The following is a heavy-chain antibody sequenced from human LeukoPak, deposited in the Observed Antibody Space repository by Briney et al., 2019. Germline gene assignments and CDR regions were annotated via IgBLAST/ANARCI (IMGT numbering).Heavy chain of an antibody. CDR3: VRSAAVTGQFDF. CDR2: IYHAGST. Sequence: SETLSLTCTVSGASISSSNWWTWVRQPPGEALEWIGEIYHAGSTKYNPSLRSRLTISVDKSKNSFSLSLTSVTAADTAFYYCVRSAAVTGQFDFWGPGTLVTVSS. V-gene: IGHV4-4*02. J-gene: IGHJ4*02. D-gene: IGHD6-19*01. CDR1: GASISSSNW.